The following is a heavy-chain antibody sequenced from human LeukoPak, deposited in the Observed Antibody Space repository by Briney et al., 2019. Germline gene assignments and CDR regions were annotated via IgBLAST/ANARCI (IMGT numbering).Heavy chain of an antibody. J-gene: IGHJ5*02. CDR1: GGSISSYY. V-gene: IGHV4-4*07. D-gene: IGHD2-2*02. CDR2: IYTSGST. Sequence: PSETLSLTCTVSGGSISSYYWSWIRQPAGKGLEWIGRIYTSGSTNYNPSLKSRVTMSVDTSKNQFSLKLSSVTAADTAVYYCARDGGPYQLLYRWFDPWGQGTLVTVSS. CDR3: ARDGGPYQLLYRWFDP.